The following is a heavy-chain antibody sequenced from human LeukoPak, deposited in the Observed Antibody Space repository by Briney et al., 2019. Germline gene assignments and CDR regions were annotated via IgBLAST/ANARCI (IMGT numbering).Heavy chain of an antibody. V-gene: IGHV1-46*01. J-gene: IGHJ4*02. CDR2: INPIGGST. CDR3: ARADGGNSPFDY. D-gene: IGHD4-23*01. CDR1: GYPFTTYY. Sequence: ASVKVSCKASGYPFTTYYMHWVRQAPGQGLEWMGRINPIGGSTSYAQKFQGRVTKTRDKSTSTVFMELSSLTSEDTAVYYCARADGGNSPFDYWGQGTLVTVPS.